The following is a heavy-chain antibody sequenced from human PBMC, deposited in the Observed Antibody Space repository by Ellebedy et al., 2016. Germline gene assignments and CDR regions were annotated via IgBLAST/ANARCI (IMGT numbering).Heavy chain of an antibody. CDR3: ASAAREQWLVLWFDP. Sequence: SETLSLTXAVYGGSFSGYYWSWLRQPPGKGLEWIGEINHSGSTNYNPSLKSRVTISVDTSKNQFSLKLSSVTAADTAVYYCASAAREQWLVLWFDPWGQGTLVTVSS. V-gene: IGHV4-34*01. D-gene: IGHD6-19*01. CDR1: GGSFSGYY. CDR2: INHSGST. J-gene: IGHJ5*02.